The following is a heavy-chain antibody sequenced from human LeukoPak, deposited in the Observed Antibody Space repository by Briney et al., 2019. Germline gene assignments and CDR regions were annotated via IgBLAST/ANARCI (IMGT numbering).Heavy chain of an antibody. D-gene: IGHD3-22*01. V-gene: IGHV3-48*01. J-gene: IGHJ4*02. CDR1: GFTFSSYS. Sequence: TGGSLRLSCAASGFTFSSYSMNWVRQAPGKGLEWLSYISSSGSTMYYAGSVKGRFTISRDNSKNTLYLQMNSLRAEDTAVYYCAKAHWWDSSCFYYFDYWGQGTLVTVSS. CDR2: ISSSGSTM. CDR3: AKAHWWDSSCFYYFDY.